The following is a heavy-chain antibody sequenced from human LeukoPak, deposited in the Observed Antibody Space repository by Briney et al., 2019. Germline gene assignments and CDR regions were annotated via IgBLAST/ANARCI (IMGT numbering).Heavy chain of an antibody. V-gene: IGHV4-34*01. CDR2: INLSGST. J-gene: IGHJ6*03. CDR3: GGVARTAMASYYYYYMDV. Sequence: SETLSLTCAVYGGSFSGYYWSWIRQPPGKGLEWIGEINLSGSTNYNPSLKSRVTISVDTSKNQFSLKLSSVTAADTAVYYCGGVARTAMASYYYYYMDVWGKGTTVTVSS. CDR1: GGSFSGYY. D-gene: IGHD5-18*01.